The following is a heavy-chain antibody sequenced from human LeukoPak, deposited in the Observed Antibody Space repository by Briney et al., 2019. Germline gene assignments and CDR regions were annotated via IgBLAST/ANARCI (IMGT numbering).Heavy chain of an antibody. D-gene: IGHD3-3*02. Sequence: GGSLRLSCAASGFTFSSYSMNWVRQAPGKGLEWVSSISSSSSYIYYAESVKGRFTISRDNAKTSLYLQMNSLRAEDTAVYYCANTASGRVFAGRWGQGTLVTVSS. J-gene: IGHJ4*02. CDR3: ANTASGRVFAGR. V-gene: IGHV3-21*01. CDR2: ISSSSSYI. CDR1: GFTFSSYS.